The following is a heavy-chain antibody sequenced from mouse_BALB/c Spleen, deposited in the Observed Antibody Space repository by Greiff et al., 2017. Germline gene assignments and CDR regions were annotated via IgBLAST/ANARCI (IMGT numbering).Heavy chain of an antibody. CDR3: ARRGYYVRGYWYFDV. CDR1: GYTFTSYD. J-gene: IGHJ1*01. D-gene: IGHD2-3*01. V-gene: IGHV1-85*01. Sequence: QVQLQQSGAELVKPGASVKLSCKASGYTFTSYDINWVRQRPEQGLEWIGWIFPGDGSTKYNEKFKGKATLTTDKSSSTAYIQLSSLTSEDSAVYYCARRGYYVRGYWYFDVWGAGTTVTVSS. CDR2: IFPGDGST.